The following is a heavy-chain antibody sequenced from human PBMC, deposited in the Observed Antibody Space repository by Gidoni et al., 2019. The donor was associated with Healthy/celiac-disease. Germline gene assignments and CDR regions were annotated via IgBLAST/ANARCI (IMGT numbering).Heavy chain of an antibody. J-gene: IGHJ6*03. Sequence: EVQLLESGGGLVQPGGSLRLSCAASGFTFSSYAMSWVRQAPGQGLEWVSAISGSGGSTYYADSVKGRFTISRDNSKNTLYLQMNSLRAEDTAVYYCARQRGREAYYYYYMDVWGKGTTVTVSS. CDR3: ARQRGREAYYYYYMDV. D-gene: IGHD1-1*01. CDR2: ISGSGGST. CDR1: GFTFSSYA. V-gene: IGHV3-23*01.